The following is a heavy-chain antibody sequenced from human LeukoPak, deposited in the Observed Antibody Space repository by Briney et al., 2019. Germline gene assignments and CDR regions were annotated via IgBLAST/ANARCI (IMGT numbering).Heavy chain of an antibody. J-gene: IGHJ5*02. CDR2: IYPGDSDT. Sequence: GESLKISCKGFGYTFTSYWIGWVRQMPEKGLEWMGIIYPGDSDTRYSPSFQGQVTISADKSISTAYLQWSSLKASDTAMYYCARLDYGADQGWFDPWGQGTLVTVSS. CDR3: ARLDYGADQGWFDP. V-gene: IGHV5-51*01. CDR1: GYTFTSYW. D-gene: IGHD4-17*01.